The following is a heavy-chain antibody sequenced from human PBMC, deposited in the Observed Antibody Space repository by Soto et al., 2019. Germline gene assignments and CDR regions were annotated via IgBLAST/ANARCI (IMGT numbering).Heavy chain of an antibody. J-gene: IGHJ5*02. V-gene: IGHV4-59*01. D-gene: IGHD3-10*01. CDR2: IYYSGST. Sequence: SETLSLTCTVSGGSISSYYWSWIRQPPGKGLEWIGYIYYSGSTNYNPSLKSRVTISVDTSKNQFSLKLSSVTAADTAVYYCARVGTTMVRGVISGWFDPWGQGTLVTVS. CDR1: GGSISSYY. CDR3: ARVGTTMVRGVISGWFDP.